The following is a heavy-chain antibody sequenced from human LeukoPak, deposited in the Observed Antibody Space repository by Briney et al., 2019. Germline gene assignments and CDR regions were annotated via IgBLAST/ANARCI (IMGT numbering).Heavy chain of an antibody. CDR3: AKDYGDYVGWFDP. CDR1: GFTFSSYG. CDR2: IWYDGSNK. Sequence: GGSLRLSCAASGFTFSSYGMHWVRQAPGKGLEWVAVIWYDGSNKYYGDSVKGRFTISRDNSKNALYLQMNSLRAEDTAVYYCAKDYGDYVGWFDPWGQGALVTVSS. J-gene: IGHJ5*02. D-gene: IGHD4-17*01. V-gene: IGHV3-33*06.